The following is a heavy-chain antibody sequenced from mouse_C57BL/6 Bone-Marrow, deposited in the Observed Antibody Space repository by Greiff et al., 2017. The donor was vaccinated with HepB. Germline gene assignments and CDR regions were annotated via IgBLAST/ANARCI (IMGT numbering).Heavy chain of an antibody. Sequence: QVQLQQSGPELVKPGASVKISCKASGYAFSSSWMNWVKQRPGKGLEWIGRIYPGDGDTNYNGKFKGKATLTADKSSSTAYMQLSSLTSEDSAVYFCAREGPYYIYAMDYWGQGTSVTVSS. J-gene: IGHJ4*01. D-gene: IGHD2-12*01. CDR2: IYPGDGDT. V-gene: IGHV1-82*01. CDR3: AREGPYYIYAMDY. CDR1: GYAFSSSW.